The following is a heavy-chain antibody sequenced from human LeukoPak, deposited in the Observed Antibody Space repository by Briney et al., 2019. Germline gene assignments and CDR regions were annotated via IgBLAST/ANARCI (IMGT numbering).Heavy chain of an antibody. CDR1: GLTFSTSG. V-gene: IGHV3-21*06. Sequence: GGSLRRSCTASGLTFSTSGFNWVRQAPGKGLEWVASIGPTGSDRYHADSIKGRFTISRDNANNFLYLQMNSLRTEDTAVYYCATETNGRHYDYWGQGTLLTVSS. CDR3: ATETNGRHYDY. D-gene: IGHD1-14*01. CDR2: IGPTGSDR. J-gene: IGHJ4*02.